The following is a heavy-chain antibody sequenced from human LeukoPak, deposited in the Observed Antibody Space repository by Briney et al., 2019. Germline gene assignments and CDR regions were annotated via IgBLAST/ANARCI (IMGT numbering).Heavy chain of an antibody. CDR3: ARVSVAALYYYYGMDV. V-gene: IGHV3-30-3*01. CDR1: GFTFSSYA. CDR2: ISYDGSNK. J-gene: IGHJ6*02. D-gene: IGHD6-19*01. Sequence: PGRSLRLSCAASGFTFSSYAMHWVRQAPGKGLEWVAVISYDGSNKYYADSVKGRFTISRDNSKNTLYLQMNSLRAEDTAVYYCARVSVAALYYYYGMDVWGQGTTVTVSS.